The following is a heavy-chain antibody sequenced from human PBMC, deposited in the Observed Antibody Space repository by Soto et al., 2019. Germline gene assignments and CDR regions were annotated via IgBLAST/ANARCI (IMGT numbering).Heavy chain of an antibody. V-gene: IGHV1-69*13. D-gene: IGHD6-19*01. CDR1: GGTFSSYA. CDR2: IIPIFGTA. Sequence: GASVKVSCKASGGTFSSYAISWVRQAPGQGLEWMGGIIPIFGTANYAQKFQGRVTITADESTSTAYMELSSLRSEDTAVYYCARDRRSGWYVTYNNWFDPWGQGTLVTVSS. J-gene: IGHJ5*02. CDR3: ARDRRSGWYVTYNNWFDP.